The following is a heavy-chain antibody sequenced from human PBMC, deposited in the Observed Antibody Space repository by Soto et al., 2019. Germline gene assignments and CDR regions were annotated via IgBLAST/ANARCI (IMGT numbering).Heavy chain of an antibody. V-gene: IGHV2-5*02. CDR3: AHTLDWGEGRFDY. D-gene: IGHD7-27*01. CDR2: IYWDDDK. J-gene: IGHJ4*02. CDR1: GFSLSSVGVG. Sequence: QITLKESGPTLVKPTQTLTLTCSFSGFSLSSVGVGVGWIRQPPGKALEWLALIYWDDDKRYSPSLKSRLTITKDTSKNQVVLTMTTSHPVDTATYYCAHTLDWGEGRFDYWGREPGSPSPQ.